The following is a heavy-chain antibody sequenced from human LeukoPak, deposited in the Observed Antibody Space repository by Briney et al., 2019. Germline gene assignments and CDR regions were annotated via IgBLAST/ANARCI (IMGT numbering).Heavy chain of an antibody. CDR3: ALEEGRGIAVAADPEYYFDY. Sequence: GGSLRLSCAASGFTFSSYGMHWVRQAPGKGLEWVAFIRYDGSNKYYADSVKGRFTISRDNSKNTLYLQMNSLRAEDTAVYYCALEEGRGIAVAADPEYYFDYWGQGTLVTVSS. V-gene: IGHV3-30*02. D-gene: IGHD6-19*01. J-gene: IGHJ4*02. CDR2: IRYDGSNK. CDR1: GFTFSSYG.